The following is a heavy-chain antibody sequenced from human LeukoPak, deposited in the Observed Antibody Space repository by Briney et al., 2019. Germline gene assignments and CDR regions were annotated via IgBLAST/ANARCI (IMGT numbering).Heavy chain of an antibody. CDR2: ISSSSSYI. CDR1: GFTFSSYA. D-gene: IGHD3-22*01. CDR3: ASNYYDSSGYYRYYYGMDV. V-gene: IGHV3-21*01. J-gene: IGHJ6*02. Sequence: GGSLRLSCAASGFTFSSYAMSWVRQAPGKGLEWVSSISSSSSYIYYADSVKGRFTISRDNAKNSLYLQMNSLRAEDTAVYYCASNYYDSSGYYRYYYGMDVWGQGTTVTVSS.